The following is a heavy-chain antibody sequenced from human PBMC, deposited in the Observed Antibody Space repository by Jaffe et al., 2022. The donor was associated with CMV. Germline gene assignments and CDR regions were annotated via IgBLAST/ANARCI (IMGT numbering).Heavy chain of an antibody. CDR3: AKDGPYATYYYYYGMDV. Sequence: QVQLVESGGGVVQPGRSLRLSCAASGFTFSSYGMHWVRQAPGKGLEWVAVISYDGSNKYYADSVKGRFTISRDNSKNTLYLQMNSLRAEDTAVYYCAKDGPYATYYYYYGMDVWGQGTTVTVSS. D-gene: IGHD2-2*01. J-gene: IGHJ6*02. CDR1: GFTFSSYG. V-gene: IGHV3-30*18. CDR2: ISYDGSNK.